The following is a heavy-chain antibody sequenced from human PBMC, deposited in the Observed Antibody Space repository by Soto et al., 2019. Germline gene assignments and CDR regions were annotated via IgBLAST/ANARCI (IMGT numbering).Heavy chain of an antibody. V-gene: IGHV4-39*01. CDR3: ARKRDDFWSGFPCWFDP. J-gene: IGHJ5*02. CDR2: IYYGGST. CDR1: GGSISSSSYY. D-gene: IGHD3-3*01. Sequence: SETLSLTCTVSGGSISSSSYYWGWIRQPPGKGLAWIGSIYYGGSTYYNPSLKSRVTISVETSKNQFSLKLSSVTAADTAVYYCARKRDDFWSGFPCWFDPWGQGTLVTVSS.